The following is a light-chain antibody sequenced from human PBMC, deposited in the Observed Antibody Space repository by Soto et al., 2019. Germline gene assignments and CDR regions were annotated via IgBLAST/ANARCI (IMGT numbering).Light chain of an antibody. CDR2: WAS. J-gene: IGKJ1*01. V-gene: IGKV4-1*01. Sequence: DIVMTQSPDSLDVSLGERATINCESSQSVLFSPNNKNYLAWYQQKPGQPPKLLIYWASTRESGVPDRFSGSGSGTDFTLTISSLQAEDVAFYYCQQYHSAPQTFGQGTKVEIK. CDR3: QQYHSAPQT. CDR1: QSVLFSPNNKNY.